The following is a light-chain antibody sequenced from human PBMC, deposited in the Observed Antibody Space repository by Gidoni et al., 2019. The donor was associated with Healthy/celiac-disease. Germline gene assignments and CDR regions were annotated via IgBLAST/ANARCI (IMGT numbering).Light chain of an antibody. CDR1: QSVSSY. V-gene: IGKV3-11*01. CDR2: DAS. CDR3: QQRSNWPPYT. J-gene: IGKJ2*01. Sequence: EIVLTQYPATLSWSPGERATLSCRASQSVSSYLAWYQPKPGRAPRLLIYDASNRATGIPARFSVSGSGTDFPLTISSLEPEDFAVYYCQQRSNWPPYTFGQGTKLEIK.